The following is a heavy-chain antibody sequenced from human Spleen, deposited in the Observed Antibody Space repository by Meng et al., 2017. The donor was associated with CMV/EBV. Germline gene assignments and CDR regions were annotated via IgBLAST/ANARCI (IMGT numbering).Heavy chain of an antibody. CDR1: GFTFSSYA. J-gene: IGHJ4*02. D-gene: IGHD1-1*01. CDR3: ARRLLFDY. CDR2: ISYDGSNK. V-gene: IGHV3-30-3*01. Sequence: GESLKISCAASGFTFSSYAMHWVRQAPGKGLEWVAVISYDGSNKYYADAVKGRFTISRDNSKNTLYLQMNSLGAEDTAVYYCARRLLFDYWGQGTLVTVSS.